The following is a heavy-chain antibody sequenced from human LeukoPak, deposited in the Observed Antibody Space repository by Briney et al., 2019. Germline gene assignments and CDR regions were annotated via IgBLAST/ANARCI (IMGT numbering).Heavy chain of an antibody. Sequence: PSETLSLTCTVAGGSISSYYWSWIRQPPGKGLEWIGYIYTSGSTNYNPSLKSRVTISVDNSKNQFSLKLSSVTAADTAVYYCARHRVGGWYYDFWSGYHPAFDIWGQGTMVTVSS. CDR3: ARHRVGGWYYDFWSGYHPAFDI. D-gene: IGHD3-3*01. V-gene: IGHV4-4*09. CDR1: GGSISSYY. CDR2: IYTSGST. J-gene: IGHJ3*02.